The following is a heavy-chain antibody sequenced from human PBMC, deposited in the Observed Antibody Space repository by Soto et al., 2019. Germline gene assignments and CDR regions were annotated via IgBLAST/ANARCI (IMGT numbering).Heavy chain of an antibody. CDR2: IYYSGST. J-gene: IGHJ6*02. V-gene: IGHV4-31*03. Sequence: QVQLQELGPGLVKPSQTLSLTCTVSGGSISSGGYYWSWIRQHPGKGLEWIGYIYYSGSTYYNPSLKSRVTISVDTSKNQFSLKLSSVTAADTAVYYCARDYCSGGSCYFRGMDVWGQGTTVTVSS. D-gene: IGHD2-15*01. CDR1: GGSISSGGYY. CDR3: ARDYCSGGSCYFRGMDV.